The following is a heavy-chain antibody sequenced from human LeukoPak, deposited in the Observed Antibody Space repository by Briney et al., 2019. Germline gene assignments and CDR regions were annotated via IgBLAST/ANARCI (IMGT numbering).Heavy chain of an antibody. Sequence: PGGSLRLSCAASGFTFDDYGMSWVRQAPGKGLEWVSGINWNGGSTGYADSVKGRFTISRDNAKNSLYLQMNSLRAEDTALYYCARWGIYCSGGSCYLSYYYYYYMDVWGKGTTVTVSS. CDR2: INWNGGST. D-gene: IGHD2-15*01. CDR3: ARWGIYCSGGSCYLSYYYYYYMDV. J-gene: IGHJ6*03. V-gene: IGHV3-20*04. CDR1: GFTFDDYG.